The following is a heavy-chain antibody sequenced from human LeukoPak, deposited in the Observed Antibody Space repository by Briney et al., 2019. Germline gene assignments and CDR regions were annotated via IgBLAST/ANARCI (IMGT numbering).Heavy chain of an antibody. CDR1: GGTFSSYA. D-gene: IGHD3-10*01. CDR2: ISAYNGNT. CDR3: ARDGSAFGEFTYGMDV. V-gene: IGHV1-18*01. Sequence: ASVKVSCKASGGTFSSYAISWVRQAPGQGLEWMGWISAYNGNTNYAPKLQGRVTMTTDTSTSTAYMELRSLRSDDTAVYYCARDGSAFGEFTYGMDVWGQGTTVTVSS. J-gene: IGHJ6*02.